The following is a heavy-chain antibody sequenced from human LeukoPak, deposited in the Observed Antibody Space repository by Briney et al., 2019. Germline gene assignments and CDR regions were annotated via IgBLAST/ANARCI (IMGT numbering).Heavy chain of an antibody. V-gene: IGHV3-23*01. D-gene: IGHD2/OR15-2a*01. Sequence: PGGSLRLSCAASGFTFNNYAMSWVRQAPGKGLEWVSAISGSGGSTYYADSVKGRFTISRDNSKNTVYLQMNSLRAEDTAVYYCARDQFYGQGNWGQGTLVTVSS. J-gene: IGHJ4*02. CDR3: ARDQFYGQGN. CDR2: ISGSGGST. CDR1: GFTFNNYA.